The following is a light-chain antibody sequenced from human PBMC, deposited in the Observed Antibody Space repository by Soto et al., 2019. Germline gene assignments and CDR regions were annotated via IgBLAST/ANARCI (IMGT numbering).Light chain of an antibody. Sequence: EIVLTQSPGTLSLSPGERATLSCRASQSVSSTYLAWYQQKPGQAPRLLIYGASSRATGIPDRFSGSGSGPAFTLTISSLEPEDLAVYYCQQYGSSPQTFGQGTKVEIK. CDR2: GAS. CDR1: QSVSSTY. CDR3: QQYGSSPQT. V-gene: IGKV3-20*01. J-gene: IGKJ1*01.